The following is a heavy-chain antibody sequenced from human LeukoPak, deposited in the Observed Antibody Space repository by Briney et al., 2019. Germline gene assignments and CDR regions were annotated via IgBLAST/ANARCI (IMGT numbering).Heavy chain of an antibody. Sequence: GGSLRLSCVASGFTFSSYWMHWVRQAPGKGLVWVSRINSDGSSTKCTDSVKGRFTISRDNAKNTLYLQMNSLRAEDTAVYYCAALDHGHDYWGQGTLVTVSS. CDR1: GFTFSSYW. J-gene: IGHJ4*02. CDR3: AALDHGHDY. V-gene: IGHV3-74*03. CDR2: INSDGSST.